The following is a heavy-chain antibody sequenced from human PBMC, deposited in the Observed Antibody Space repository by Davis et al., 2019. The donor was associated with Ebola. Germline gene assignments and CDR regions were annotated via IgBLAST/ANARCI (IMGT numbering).Heavy chain of an antibody. CDR1: GGSISSYY. V-gene: IGHV4-59*01. J-gene: IGHJ5*02. CDR3: ARDILSRFDP. D-gene: IGHD3-9*01. CDR2: IYYSGST. Sequence: PGGSLRLSCTVSGGSISSYYWSWIRQPPGKGLEWIGYIYYSGSTNYNPSLKSRVTISVDTSKNQFSLKLSSVTTADTAVYYCARDILSRFDPWGQGTLVTVSS.